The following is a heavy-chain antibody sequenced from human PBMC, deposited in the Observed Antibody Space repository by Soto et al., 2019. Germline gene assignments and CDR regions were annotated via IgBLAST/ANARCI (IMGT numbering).Heavy chain of an antibody. D-gene: IGHD3-10*01. CDR3: AAQDYYGSGSDRVFDY. Sequence: GASLKVSCKASGGTFSSYAISWVRQAPGQGLEWMGIINPSGGSTSYAQKFQGRVTMTRDTSTSTVYMELSSLRSEDTAVYYCAAQDYYGSGSDRVFDYWGQGTLVTVSS. J-gene: IGHJ4*02. CDR2: INPSGGST. CDR1: GGTFSSYA. V-gene: IGHV1-46*03.